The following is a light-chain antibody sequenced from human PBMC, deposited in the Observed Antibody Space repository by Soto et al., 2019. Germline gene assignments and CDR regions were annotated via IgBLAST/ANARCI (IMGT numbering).Light chain of an antibody. Sequence: EIVLTQSPGTLSLSPGEGATLSCTASRSVRGNHLAWYQQKGGQAPRRIIFGASSRATGIPDRFSGSGSGTDFTLSISRLEPEDFAVYYCQQYGSSPSTFGQGTRLEI. CDR2: GAS. CDR1: RSVRGNH. J-gene: IGKJ5*01. V-gene: IGKV3-20*01. CDR3: QQYGSSPST.